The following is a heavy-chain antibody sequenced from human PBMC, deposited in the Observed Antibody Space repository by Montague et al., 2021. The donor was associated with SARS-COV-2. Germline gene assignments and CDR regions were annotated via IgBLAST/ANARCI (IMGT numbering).Heavy chain of an antibody. J-gene: IGHJ6*02. V-gene: IGHV4-34*01. CDR3: ARDDIVLQGVTKGMDV. D-gene: IGHD3-10*01. Sequence: SETLSLTCAVYGGSFSGYYWSWIRQPPGKGLEWIGEISHSGSTNYNPSLKSRVTISIDTSKNQFSLKLSSVTAADTAVYYCARDDIVLQGVTKGMDVWGQGTTVTVSS. CDR1: GGSFSGYY. CDR2: ISHSGST.